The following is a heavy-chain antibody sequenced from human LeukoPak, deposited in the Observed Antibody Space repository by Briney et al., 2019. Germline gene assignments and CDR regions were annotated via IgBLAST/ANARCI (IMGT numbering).Heavy chain of an antibody. V-gene: IGHV3-23*01. J-gene: IGHJ4*02. CDR1: GFTFSSYS. Sequence: GGSLRLSCAASGFTFSSYSMNWVRQAPGKGLEWVSAISGSGGNTYYADSVKGRFTISRDNSKNTLFLQMNSLRAEDTAVYYCARDHSSGSYLGYSDYWGQGTLVTVSS. CDR3: ARDHSSGSYLGYSDY. CDR2: ISGSGGNT. D-gene: IGHD1-26*01.